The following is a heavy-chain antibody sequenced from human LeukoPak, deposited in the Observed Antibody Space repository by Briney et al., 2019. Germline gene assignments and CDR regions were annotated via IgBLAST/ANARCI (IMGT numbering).Heavy chain of an antibody. CDR3: ATGERMVRGDGVDY. D-gene: IGHD3-10*01. V-gene: IGHV3-66*01. J-gene: IGHJ4*02. Sequence: GGSLRLSCAASGFTVRNNYMSWVRQAPGKGLEWVSVIYSGGSTYYADSVKGRFTISRDNSKNTLYLQINSLRAEDTAVYFCATGERMVRGDGVDYWGQGTLVTVSS. CDR1: GFTVRNNY. CDR2: IYSGGST.